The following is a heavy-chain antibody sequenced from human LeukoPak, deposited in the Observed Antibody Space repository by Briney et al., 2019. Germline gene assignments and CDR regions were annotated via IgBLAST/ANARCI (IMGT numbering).Heavy chain of an antibody. CDR3: ARHLAAHNWLDP. D-gene: IGHD6-25*01. Sequence: PSETLSLTCIVSGGSISSGDYYWDWIRQPPGWGLEWIGNVHHTGKVDYNPSLRSRVSMYVDRSKNQFSLKLTSVTAADTAIYYCARHLAAHNWLDPWGQGALVTISS. J-gene: IGHJ5*02. CDR2: VHHTGKV. CDR1: GGSISSGDYY. V-gene: IGHV4-39*01.